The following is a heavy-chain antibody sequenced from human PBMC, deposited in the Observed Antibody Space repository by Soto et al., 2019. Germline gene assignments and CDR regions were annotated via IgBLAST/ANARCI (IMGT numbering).Heavy chain of an antibody. CDR1: GFTFSMYS. Sequence: PGGSLRLSCAASGFTFSMYSMNWVRQAPGKGLEWVSYISSSSSTIYHADSVKGRFTISRDNAKNSLYLQMNSLRDEDTAVYYCARADSSGWRNDEFVYWGQGTLVTVSS. J-gene: IGHJ4*02. CDR3: ARADSSGWRNDEFVY. D-gene: IGHD6-19*01. CDR2: ISSSSSTI. V-gene: IGHV3-48*02.